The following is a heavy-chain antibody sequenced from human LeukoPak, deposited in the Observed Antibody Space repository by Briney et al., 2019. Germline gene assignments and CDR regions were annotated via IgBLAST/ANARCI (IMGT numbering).Heavy chain of an antibody. Sequence: PSETLSLTCGVSGGSITNTNYWTWVRQPPGRGLEWIGEVNLQGSTNYNPSLMGRVAISVDTSENHISLQLTSVTAADTAVYYCAREGGPYRPLDYSGQGTLVTVSS. V-gene: IGHV4-4*02. CDR2: VNLQGST. CDR3: AREGGPYRPLDY. J-gene: IGHJ4*02. CDR1: GGSITNTNY.